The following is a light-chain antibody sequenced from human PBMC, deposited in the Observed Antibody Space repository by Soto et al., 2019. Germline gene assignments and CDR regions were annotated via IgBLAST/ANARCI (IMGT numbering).Light chain of an antibody. CDR3: QQYGSSPQT. Sequence: EIVLTQSPGTLSVSPGERATLSCRASQSVSNNYLAWYQQKPGQAPRLLIYGASRGATGIPDRFSGSGSGTDFTLNISRLEPEDFAVYYCQQYGSSPQTFGQGTKVEVK. CDR1: QSVSNNY. CDR2: GAS. J-gene: IGKJ1*01. V-gene: IGKV3-20*01.